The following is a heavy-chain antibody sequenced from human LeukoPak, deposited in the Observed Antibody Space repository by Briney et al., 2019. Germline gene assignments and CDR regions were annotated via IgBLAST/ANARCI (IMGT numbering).Heavy chain of an antibody. V-gene: IGHV3-53*01. CDR1: GLTVSNNY. CDR3: TRVLSDSRGWYHFDY. Sequence: GGSLGLSCAASGLTVSNNYMGWVRQAPGKGLEWVSVIYSRGDTYYADSVRGRFTISRDNSKNILSLQMNSLRADDTAIYYCTRVLSDSRGWYHFDYWGQGTLVSVSS. CDR2: IYSRGDT. J-gene: IGHJ4*02. D-gene: IGHD6-19*01.